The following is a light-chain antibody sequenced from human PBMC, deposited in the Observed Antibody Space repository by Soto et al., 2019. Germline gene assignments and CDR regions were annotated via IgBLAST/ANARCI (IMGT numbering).Light chain of an antibody. CDR1: QRISNY. CDR3: QQRSNWPRT. J-gene: IGKJ1*01. CDR2: DAS. Sequence: EIVLSQSPATLSLSPGERATLSCRTSQRISNYLDWYQQRPGQAPRLLIYDASRRATGIPARFSGSGSGTDFTLTISSLEPEDFAVYYCQQRSNWPRTFGQGTNVDIK. V-gene: IGKV3-11*01.